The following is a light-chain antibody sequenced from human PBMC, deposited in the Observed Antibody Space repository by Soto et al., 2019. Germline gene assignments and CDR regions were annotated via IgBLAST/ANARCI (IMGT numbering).Light chain of an antibody. Sequence: EIVLTQSPGTLSLSPGERATLSCRASQSFSSNFLAWYQQKPGQAPRLLIYGASRATGIPDRFSGSGSGTDFTLTISRLEPDDFAVYYCQQYGSSPWTFGQGTKVEIK. CDR2: GAS. CDR3: QQYGSSPWT. CDR1: QSFSSNF. J-gene: IGKJ1*01. V-gene: IGKV3-20*01.